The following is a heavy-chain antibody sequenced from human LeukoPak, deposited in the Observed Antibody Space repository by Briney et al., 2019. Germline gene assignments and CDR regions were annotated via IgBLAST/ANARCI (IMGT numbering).Heavy chain of an antibody. V-gene: IGHV3-23*01. CDR3: AKEYRGSYSIYYMDV. Sequence: GGSLRLSCAASGFTFSDYYMSWVRQAPGKGLEWVSAISGSGGSTYYADSVKGRFTISRDNSKNTLYLQMNSLRAEDTAVYYCAKEYRGSYSIYYMDVWGKGTTVTISS. D-gene: IGHD1-26*01. CDR1: GFTFSDYY. CDR2: ISGSGGST. J-gene: IGHJ6*03.